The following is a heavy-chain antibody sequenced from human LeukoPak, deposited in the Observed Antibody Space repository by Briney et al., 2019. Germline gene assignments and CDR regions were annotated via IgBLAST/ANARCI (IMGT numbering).Heavy chain of an antibody. CDR3: ATEDAYSVHL. Sequence: GGSLRLSCAASGLSVSNTYMSWVCQAPGKGLEWISVLYYGGDTFYADSVKGRFTISSDKSKNTLYLQMNSLRPDDTAVYYCATEDAYSVHLWGQGTMVTVSS. V-gene: IGHV3-66*02. CDR1: GLSVSNTY. D-gene: IGHD2-21*01. CDR2: LYYGGDT. J-gene: IGHJ3*01.